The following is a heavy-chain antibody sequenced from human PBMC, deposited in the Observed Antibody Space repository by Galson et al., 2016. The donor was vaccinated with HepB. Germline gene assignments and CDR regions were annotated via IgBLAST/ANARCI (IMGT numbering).Heavy chain of an antibody. J-gene: IGHJ4*02. V-gene: IGHV4-39*01. CDR3: ARRKPATNPHYFDF. D-gene: IGHD1-26*01. CDR1: GDSIRTSNYN. CDR2: IHSSAIG. Sequence: ETLSLTCTVSGDSIRTSNYNWGWIRQPPGRGLEWIGTIHSSAIGHYNPSLKSRVTMSVDTSKNQYSVKVISVTAADTAVYYCARRKPATNPHYFDFWGQGILVTVSS.